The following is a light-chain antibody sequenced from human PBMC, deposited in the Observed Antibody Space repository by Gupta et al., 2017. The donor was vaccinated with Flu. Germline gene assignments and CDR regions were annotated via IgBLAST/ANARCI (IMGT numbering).Light chain of an antibody. CDR1: ALPKQY. V-gene: IGLV3-25*02. CDR3: QSADSSGTPPWV. CDR2: KDS. J-gene: IGLJ3*02. Sequence: SYELPQPPSVSVSPGQTARITCSGDALPKQYAYWYQQKPGQAPVLVIYKDSERPSGIPERFSGSSSGTTVTLTISGVQAEDEADYYCQSADSSGTPPWVFGGGTKLTVL.